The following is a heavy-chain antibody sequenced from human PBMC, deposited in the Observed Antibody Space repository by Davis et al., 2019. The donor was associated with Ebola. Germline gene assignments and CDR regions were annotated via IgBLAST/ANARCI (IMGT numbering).Heavy chain of an antibody. CDR3: ARGIDYVWGSYRYIFDY. V-gene: IGHV1-18*04. CDR2: ISAYNGNT. Sequence: ASVKVSCKASGYTFTSYGISWVRQAPGQGLEWMGWISAYNGNTNYAQKLQGRVTMTTDTSTSTAYMELRSLRSDDTAVYYCARGIDYVWGSYRYIFDYWGQGTLVTVSS. CDR1: GYTFTSYG. J-gene: IGHJ4*02. D-gene: IGHD3-16*02.